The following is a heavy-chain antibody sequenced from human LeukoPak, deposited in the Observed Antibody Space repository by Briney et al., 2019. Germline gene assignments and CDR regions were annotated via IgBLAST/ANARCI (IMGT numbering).Heavy chain of an antibody. Sequence: GGSLRLSCAASGFTFSSYSMTWVRQAPGKGLEWVSSISSSSSYIYYADSVKGRFTISRDNAKNSLYLQMNSLRAEDTAVYYCARPSPGGMDYGMDVWGQGTTVTVSS. CDR1: GFTFSSYS. D-gene: IGHD1-26*01. V-gene: IGHV3-21*01. CDR3: ARPSPGGMDYGMDV. J-gene: IGHJ6*02. CDR2: ISSSSSYI.